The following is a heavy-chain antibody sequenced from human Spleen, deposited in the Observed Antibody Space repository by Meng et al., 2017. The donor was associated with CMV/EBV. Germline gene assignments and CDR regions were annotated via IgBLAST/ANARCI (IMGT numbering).Heavy chain of an antibody. CDR1: GFTFSNAW. D-gene: IGHD1-7*01. J-gene: IGHJ4*02. V-gene: IGHV3-15*01. CDR3: AKLEKGAGTRGKLELQWY. Sequence: GESLKISCAASGFTFSNAWMSWVRQAPGKGLEWVGRIKSKTDGETTDYAAPVKGRFTISRDDSKNTLYLQMNSLKTEDTAVYYCAKLEKGAGTRGKLELQWYWGQGTLVTVSS. CDR2: IKSKTDGETT.